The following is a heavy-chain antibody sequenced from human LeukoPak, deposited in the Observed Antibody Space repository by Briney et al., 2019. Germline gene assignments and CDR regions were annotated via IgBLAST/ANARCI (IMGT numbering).Heavy chain of an antibody. J-gene: IGHJ4*02. D-gene: IGHD5-12*01. CDR2: INHSGIT. CDR1: GGSFRGYC. Sequence: SETLSLSCAVYGGSFRGYCWSWIRQPPGKGLEWIGEINHSGITNYNPSLKSRVTISVDTSKNQFSLKLNSVTAADTALYYCARAATDSGYDWTTFDYWGQGTLVTVSS. CDR3: ARAATDSGYDWTTFDY. V-gene: IGHV4-34*01.